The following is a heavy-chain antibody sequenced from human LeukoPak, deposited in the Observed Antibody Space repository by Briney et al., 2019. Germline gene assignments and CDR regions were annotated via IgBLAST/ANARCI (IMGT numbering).Heavy chain of an antibody. CDR2: ISGDGGST. CDR1: GLTLGSFA. J-gene: IGHJ4*02. Sequence: GGSLRLSCEVSGLTLGSFAMSWVRQPAGKGLEWVSAISGDGGSTEYADSVKGRFTIPRDNSKNTVYLQMNSLRAGDTALYYCAAMTTAAANAFFYWGRGTVVTVSA. V-gene: IGHV3-23*01. CDR3: AAMTTAAANAFFY. D-gene: IGHD2-2*01.